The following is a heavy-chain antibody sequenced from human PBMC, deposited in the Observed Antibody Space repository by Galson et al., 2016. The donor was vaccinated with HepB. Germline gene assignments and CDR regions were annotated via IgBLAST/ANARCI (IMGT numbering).Heavy chain of an antibody. J-gene: IGHJ6*03. CDR2: IVVGSGYT. CDR1: GFTFTRST. V-gene: IGHV1-58*01. Sequence: SVKVSCKASGFTFTRSTVQWVRQARGQRLEWIGWIVVGSGYTNYAQKFQERVTITRDMSTSPAYMELSSLRSEDTAVYYCAAEASDYSDYGYLYYYMDVWGKGTTVTVSS. D-gene: IGHD4-11*01. CDR3: AAEASDYSDYGYLYYYMDV.